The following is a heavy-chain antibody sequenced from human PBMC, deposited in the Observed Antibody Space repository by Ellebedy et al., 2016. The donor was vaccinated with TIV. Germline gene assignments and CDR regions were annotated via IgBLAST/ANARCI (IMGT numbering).Heavy chain of an antibody. D-gene: IGHD3-16*01. CDR2: FIPIFGTA. CDR1: GGTFNNFG. J-gene: IGHJ6*02. V-gene: IGHV1-69*13. CDR3: ARGGGPNGMDV. Sequence: AASVKVSCKASGGTFNNFGINWVRQAPGQGLEWRGRFIPIFGTADYQQTFQGRVTMTADGSTNTAYMELSSLRSEDTATYYCARGGGPNGMDVWGQGTTVTVSS.